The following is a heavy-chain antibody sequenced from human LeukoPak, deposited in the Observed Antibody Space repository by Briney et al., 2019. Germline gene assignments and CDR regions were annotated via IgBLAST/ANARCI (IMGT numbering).Heavy chain of an antibody. D-gene: IGHD6-13*01. CDR2: ISSSSSYI. V-gene: IGHV3-21*01. Sequence: GGSLRLSCAASGFTFSSYSMNWVRQAPGKGLEWVSSISSSSSYIYYADSVKGRFTIFRDNAKNSLYLQMNSLRAEDTAVYYCAGAYSSSWAPKYYFDYWGQGTLVTVSS. CDR3: AGAYSSSWAPKYYFDY. CDR1: GFTFSSYS. J-gene: IGHJ4*02.